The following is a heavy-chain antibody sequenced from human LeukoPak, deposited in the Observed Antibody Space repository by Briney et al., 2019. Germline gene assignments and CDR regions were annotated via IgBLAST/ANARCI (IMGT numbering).Heavy chain of an antibody. J-gene: IGHJ4*02. V-gene: IGHV4-38-2*01. CDR1: GYSVRSGHY. CDR2: IYHNGVT. D-gene: IGHD3-16*01. Sequence: SETLSLTCDVAGYSVRSGHYWGWIRQPPGKGLEWIGSIYHNGVTYHNPSLVTRVTISIDTSKNQFSLRLRSVTAADTAVYYCARVGGSDYNFFDYWGQGTLVTVSS. CDR3: ARVGGSDYNFFDY.